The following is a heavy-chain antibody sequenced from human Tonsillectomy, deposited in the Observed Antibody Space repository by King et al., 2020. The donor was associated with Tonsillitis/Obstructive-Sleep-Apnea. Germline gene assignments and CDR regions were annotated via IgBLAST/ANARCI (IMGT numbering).Heavy chain of an antibody. V-gene: IGHV4-4*02. D-gene: IGHD3/OR15-3a*01. CDR1: GGSISSSNW. J-gene: IGHJ5*02. CDR2: IYHSGGP. CDR3: ARDKTGLGWFDP. Sequence: VQLQESGPGLVKPSGTLSLTCAVSGGSISSSNWWSLVRQPPGKGLEWIGEIYHSGGPNYNPSLKSGVTITEDKSKTQFSLRLSSVTAADTAVYYCARDKTGLGWFDPWGQGTLVTVSS.